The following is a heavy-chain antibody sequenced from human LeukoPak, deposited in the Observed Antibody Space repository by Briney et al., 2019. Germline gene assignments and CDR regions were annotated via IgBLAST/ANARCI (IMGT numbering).Heavy chain of an antibody. CDR3: AKAQGGCSSTTCPPDY. J-gene: IGHJ4*02. CDR2: SSGSGGST. Sequence: GGSLRLSCAASGFTFSSYSMNWVRQAPGKGLEWVSTSSGSGGSTYYADSVKGRFTISRDNSKNMLYLQMNSLRAEDTAVYYCAKAQGGCSSTTCPPDYWGQGTLVTVSS. CDR1: GFTFSSYS. D-gene: IGHD2-2*01. V-gene: IGHV3-23*01.